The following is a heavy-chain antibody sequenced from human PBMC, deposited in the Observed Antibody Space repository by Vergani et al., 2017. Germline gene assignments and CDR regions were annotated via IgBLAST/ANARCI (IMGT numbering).Heavy chain of an antibody. CDR1: GFSFNSYW. CDR2: IKSDGSIT. CDR3: AKDLSYSTAWPHFDS. J-gene: IGHJ4*02. V-gene: IGHV3-74*03. Sequence: DVHLAESGGGFFQPGGSLRLSCSASGFSFNSYWMHWVRQVPGKGLLWVSRIKSDGSITAYADSVKGRFTISRDNAQNTLYLQMNSLRVEDTAMYFCAKDLSYSTAWPHFDSRGQGTLVTVSS. D-gene: IGHD4-11*01.